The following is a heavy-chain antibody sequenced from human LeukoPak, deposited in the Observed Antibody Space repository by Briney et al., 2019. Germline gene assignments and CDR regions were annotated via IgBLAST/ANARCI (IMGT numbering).Heavy chain of an antibody. V-gene: IGHV1-46*01. Sequence: ASVKVSCKASGYTFTSYYTHWVRQAPGQGLEWMGIINPSGGSTSYAQKFQGRVTMTRDTSTSTVYMELSSLRSEDTAVYYCARGGGRRYYDSSGYVSPYYYYYGMDVWGQGTTVTVSS. J-gene: IGHJ6*02. D-gene: IGHD3-22*01. CDR1: GYTFTSYY. CDR3: ARGGGRRYYDSSGYVSPYYYYYGMDV. CDR2: INPSGGST.